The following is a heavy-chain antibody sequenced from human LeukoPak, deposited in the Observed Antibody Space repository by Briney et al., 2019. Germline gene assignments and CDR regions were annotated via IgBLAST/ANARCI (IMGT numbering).Heavy chain of an antibody. V-gene: IGHV3-23*01. CDR3: AKAVRSAAGTGGCSEFDY. D-gene: IGHD6-13*01. Sequence: GQSLRLSCAASGFTSSSYAMSWVRQAPGKGLEWVSAIIGSGGSTYYADSVKGRFTIYRDNSKNTLYLQMKSLSAEDTAVYYCAKAVRSAAGTGGCSEFDYWGQGTLVTVSS. J-gene: IGHJ4*02. CDR1: GFTSSSYA. CDR2: IIGSGGST.